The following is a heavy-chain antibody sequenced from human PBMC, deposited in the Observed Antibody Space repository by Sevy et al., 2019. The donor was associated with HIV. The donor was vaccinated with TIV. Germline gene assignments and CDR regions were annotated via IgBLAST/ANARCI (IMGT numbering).Heavy chain of an antibody. CDR1: GSTFRDYA. J-gene: IGHJ6*02. V-gene: IGHV3-49*03. D-gene: IGHD3-3*01. CDR3: TTQRGYDFWSGLAPYGMDV. CDR2: MRSNAYGGTT. Sequence: GGSLRLSCTASGSTFRDYAVSWFRQAPGKGLEWVGFMRSNAYGGTTEYAASVKGRFTMSRDDSKTIAYLQMNSQKTDDTAMYYCTTQRGYDFWSGLAPYGMDVWGQGTTVTVSS.